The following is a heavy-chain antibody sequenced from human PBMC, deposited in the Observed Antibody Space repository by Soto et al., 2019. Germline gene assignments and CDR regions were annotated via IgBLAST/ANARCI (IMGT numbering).Heavy chain of an antibody. D-gene: IGHD3-16*02. J-gene: IGHJ4*02. CDR2: VSHDESSR. Sequence: PVGSLRLSCAASGFTFSRSSMHWVRQAPGKGLEWVAVVSHDESSRFYADSVKGRFTISRDNFKSTVYLQMSRLRVEDTALYYCARTTSLRLGSYPNWGQGAQVTVSS. CDR1: GFTFSRSS. CDR3: ARTTSLRLGSYPN. V-gene: IGHV3-30-3*01.